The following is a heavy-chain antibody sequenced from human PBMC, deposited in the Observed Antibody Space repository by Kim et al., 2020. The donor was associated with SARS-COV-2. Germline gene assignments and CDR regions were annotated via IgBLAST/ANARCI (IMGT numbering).Heavy chain of an antibody. V-gene: IGHV1-3*01. J-gene: IGHJ3*02. CDR3: ARDGSYLDAFDI. D-gene: IGHD3-10*01. Sequence: KYSQKFQGRVTITRDTSASTAYMELSSLRSEDTAVYYCARDGSYLDAFDIWGQGTMVTVSS.